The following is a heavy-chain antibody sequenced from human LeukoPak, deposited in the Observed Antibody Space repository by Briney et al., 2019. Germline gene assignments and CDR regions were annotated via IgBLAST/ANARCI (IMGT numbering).Heavy chain of an antibody. J-gene: IGHJ3*02. CDR1: GGTFSSYA. Sequence: ASVKVSCKASGGTFSSYAISWVRQAPGQGLEWMGGINPNSGDTNFAQKFQGRVTMTRDTSISTAYMELSRLRSDDTAKYYCAKDRNLWSGYADAFDIWGQGTVVTVSS. D-gene: IGHD3-3*01. V-gene: IGHV1-2*02. CDR3: AKDRNLWSGYADAFDI. CDR2: INPNSGDT.